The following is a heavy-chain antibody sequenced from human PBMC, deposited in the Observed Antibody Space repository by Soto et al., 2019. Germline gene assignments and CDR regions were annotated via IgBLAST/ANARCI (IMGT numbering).Heavy chain of an antibody. D-gene: IGHD3-22*01. V-gene: IGHV3-30*18. J-gene: IGHJ3*01. CDR3: AKELEWSYDSSGGDGFDF. CDR2: ISYDGSNK. CDR1: GFTFSTYG. Sequence: HPGGSLRLSCAASGFTFSTYGMHWVRHAPGKGLEWVAVISYDGSNKFYADSVKGRFTIPRDNSKNTLYLQMNSLRAEDTAVYYCAKELEWSYDSSGGDGFDFWGQGTMVTVSS.